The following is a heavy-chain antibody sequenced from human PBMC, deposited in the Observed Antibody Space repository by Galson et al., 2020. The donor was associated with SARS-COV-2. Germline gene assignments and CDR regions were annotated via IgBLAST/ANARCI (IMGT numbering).Heavy chain of an antibody. D-gene: IGHD7-27*01. J-gene: IGHJ2*01. CDR3: TTVGLWGASWYFEL. CDR2: LNWNSGTI. Sequence: GGSLRLSCAASGFIFADHAMRWVRQAPGKGLEWVSGLNWNSGTIGYADSVRGRFTISRDNTKNSLYLQMNSLRPEDTAFYYCTTVGLWGASWYFELWCGGILCIVAS. CDR1: GFIFADHA. V-gene: IGHV3-9*01.